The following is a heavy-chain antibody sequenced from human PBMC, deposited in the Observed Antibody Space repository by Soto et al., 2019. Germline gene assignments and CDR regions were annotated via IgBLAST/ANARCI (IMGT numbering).Heavy chain of an antibody. J-gene: IGHJ4*02. CDR1: GGTFSSYA. Sequence: SVKVSCKASGGTFSSYAISWVRQAPGQGLEWMGGVIPIFGTANYAQKFQGRVTITADESTSTAYMELSSLRSEDTAVYYCARGEYSSSGDFDYWGQGTLVTVSS. CDR3: ARGEYSSSGDFDY. CDR2: VIPIFGTA. D-gene: IGHD6-6*01. V-gene: IGHV1-69*13.